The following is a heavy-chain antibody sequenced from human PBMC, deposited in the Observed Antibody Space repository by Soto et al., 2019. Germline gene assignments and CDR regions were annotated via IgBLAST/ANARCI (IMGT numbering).Heavy chain of an antibody. D-gene: IGHD3-10*01. CDR2: IYYSGST. CDR1: GGSISSGDYY. CDR3: ARGWFGELLQTYFDY. V-gene: IGHV4-30-4*01. J-gene: IGHJ4*02. Sequence: QVQLQESGPGLVKPSQTLSLTCTVSGGSISSGDYYWSWIRQPPGKGLEWIGYIYYSGSTYYNPSLKSRVTISVDTSKNQFPLKLSSVTAADTAVYYCARGWFGELLQTYFDYWGQGTLVTVSS.